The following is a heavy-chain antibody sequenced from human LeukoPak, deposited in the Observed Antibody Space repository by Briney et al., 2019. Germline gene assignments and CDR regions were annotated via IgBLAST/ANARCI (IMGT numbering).Heavy chain of an antibody. CDR1: GYTFTSYD. CDR2: MNPNSGNT. Sequence: ASVKVSCKASGYTFTSYDINWVRQATGQGLEWMGWMNPNSGNTGYAQKFQGRVTITRNTSISTAYMELSSLRSEDTAVYYCARVNWNYGGGYWFDPWGQGTLVTVSS. J-gene: IGHJ5*02. CDR3: ARVNWNYGGGYWFDP. V-gene: IGHV1-8*03. D-gene: IGHD1-7*01.